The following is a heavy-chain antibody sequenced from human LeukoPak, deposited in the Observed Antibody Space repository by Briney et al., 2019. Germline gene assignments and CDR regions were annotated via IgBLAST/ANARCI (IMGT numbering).Heavy chain of an antibody. V-gene: IGHV5-51*01. D-gene: IGHD6-19*01. CDR2: IYPGDSDT. CDR1: GYSFTSYW. Sequence: GESLKLSCKWSGYSFTSYWIGGVRQRPGKCVEWMGIIYPGDSDTRYSTSFQGQVTISADKSISTAYLEWSSLKGPDTAMYYCARGAGYSSGWYFPTVDWFDPWGQGTLVTVSS. CDR3: ARGAGYSSGWYFPTVDWFDP. J-gene: IGHJ5*02.